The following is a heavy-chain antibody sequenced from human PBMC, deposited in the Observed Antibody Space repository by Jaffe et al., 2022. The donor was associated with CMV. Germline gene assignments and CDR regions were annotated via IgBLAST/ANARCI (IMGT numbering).Heavy chain of an antibody. Sequence: QLQLQESGPGLVKSSETLSLTCTVSGGSLSSSSYYWGWIRQPPGKGLEWVGSINYSGRTHYNPSLKSRVTISIDTSQNHFSLKLSSATAADTAVYYCAKTGDYGDYGEVYWGQGTLVTVSS. CDR3: AKTGDYGDYGEVY. D-gene: IGHD4-17*01. CDR2: INYSGRT. CDR1: GGSLSSSSYY. V-gene: IGHV4-39*02. J-gene: IGHJ4*02.